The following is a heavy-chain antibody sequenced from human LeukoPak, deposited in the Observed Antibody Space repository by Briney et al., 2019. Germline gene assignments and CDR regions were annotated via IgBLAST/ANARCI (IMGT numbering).Heavy chain of an antibody. V-gene: IGHV3-30-3*01. CDR3: ARDSRYSSSDYYYYYGMDV. D-gene: IGHD6-6*01. CDR2: ISYDGSNK. Sequence: GRSLRLSCAASGFTFSSYAMHWVRQAPGKGLEWVAVISYDGSNKYYADSVKGRFTISRDNSKNTLYLQMNSLRAEDTAVYYCARDSRYSSSDYYYYYGMDVWGQGTTVTVSS. J-gene: IGHJ6*02. CDR1: GFTFSSYA.